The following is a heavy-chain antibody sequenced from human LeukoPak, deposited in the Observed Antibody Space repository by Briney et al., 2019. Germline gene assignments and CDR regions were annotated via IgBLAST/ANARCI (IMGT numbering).Heavy chain of an antibody. J-gene: IGHJ5*02. D-gene: IGHD2-15*01. V-gene: IGHV5-10-1*01. CDR2: IDPSDSYT. CDR3: ARLSSGGRLSRNNWFDP. CDR1: GYSFTSYW. Sequence: GESLRISCKGSGYSFTSYWISWVRQMPRKGLEWMGRIDPSDSYTNYSPSFQGHVTISADKSISTAYLQWSSLKASDTAMYYCARLSSGGRLSRNNWFDPWGQGTLVTVSS.